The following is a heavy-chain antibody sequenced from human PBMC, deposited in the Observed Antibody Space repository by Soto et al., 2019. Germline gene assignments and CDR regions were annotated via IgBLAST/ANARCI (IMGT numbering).Heavy chain of an antibody. CDR2: ISGNGGST. Sequence: GGSLRLSCAASGFTFSSYAMSWVRQAPGKGLEWVSAISGNGGSTYYADSVKGRFTISRDNSKNTLYLQMNSLRAEDTAVYYCAKASWYYDILTGYYRSYYYYGMDVWGQGTTVTVSS. D-gene: IGHD3-9*01. CDR1: GFTFSSYA. CDR3: AKASWYYDILTGYYRSYYYYGMDV. V-gene: IGHV3-23*01. J-gene: IGHJ6*02.